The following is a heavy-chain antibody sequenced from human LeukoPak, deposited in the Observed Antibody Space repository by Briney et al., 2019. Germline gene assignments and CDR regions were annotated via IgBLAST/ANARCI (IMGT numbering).Heavy chain of an antibody. CDR2: MNPNSGNT. D-gene: IGHD6-13*01. CDR1: GYTFTSYD. CDR3: ARVHGIAAAGRPFYYY. J-gene: IGHJ4*02. Sequence: ASVKVSCKASGYTFTSYDINWVRQATGQGLEWMGWMNPNSGNTGYAQKFQGRVTMTRNTSISTAYMELSSLRSEDTAVYYCARVHGIAAAGRPFYYYWGQGTLVTVSS. V-gene: IGHV1-8*01.